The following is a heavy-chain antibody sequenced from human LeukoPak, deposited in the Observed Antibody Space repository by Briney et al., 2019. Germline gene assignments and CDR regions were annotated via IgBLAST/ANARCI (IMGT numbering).Heavy chain of an antibody. CDR1: GFTFSSYW. Sequence: GGSLRLSCAASGFTFSSYWMSWVRQAPGKGLEWVANIKEDGSEKYYVDSVKGRFTISRDNAKNSLYLQMNSLRAEDTAVYYCASGVVVVAPDTFDIWGQGAMVTVSS. J-gene: IGHJ3*02. CDR2: IKEDGSEK. V-gene: IGHV3-7*01. CDR3: ASGVVVVAPDTFDI. D-gene: IGHD2-15*01.